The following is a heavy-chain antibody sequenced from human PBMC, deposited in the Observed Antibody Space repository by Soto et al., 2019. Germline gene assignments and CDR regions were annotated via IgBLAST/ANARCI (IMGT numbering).Heavy chain of an antibody. V-gene: IGHV3-21*01. D-gene: IGHD4-17*01. Sequence: PGGSLRLSCAASGLTFSSYSMNWVRQAPGKGLEWVSSISSSSSYIYYADSVKGRFTISRDNAKNSLYLQMNSLRAEDTAVYYCARPPTTVTTNYLDYWGQGTLVTVSS. J-gene: IGHJ4*02. CDR2: ISSSSSYI. CDR1: GLTFSSYS. CDR3: ARPPTTVTTNYLDY.